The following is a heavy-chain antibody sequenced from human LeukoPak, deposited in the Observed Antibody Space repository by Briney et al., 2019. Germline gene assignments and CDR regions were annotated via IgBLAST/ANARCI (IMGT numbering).Heavy chain of an antibody. CDR2: ISYDGSNK. V-gene: IGHV3-30-3*01. J-gene: IGHJ4*02. Sequence: GGSLRLSRAASGFTFSSYAMHWVRQAPGKGLEWVAVISYDGSNKYYADSVKGRFTISRDNSKNTLYLQMNSLRAEDTAVYYCSQSYSSGRYQTIDYWGQGTLVTVSS. CDR3: SQSYSSGRYQTIDY. CDR1: GFTFSSYA. D-gene: IGHD6-19*01.